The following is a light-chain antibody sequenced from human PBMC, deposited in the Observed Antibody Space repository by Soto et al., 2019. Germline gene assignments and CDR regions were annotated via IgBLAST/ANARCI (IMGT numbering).Light chain of an antibody. V-gene: IGKV3-20*01. CDR2: GAS. J-gene: IGKJ2*01. CDR1: QTVWLNY. CDR3: QQYGGSPYT. Sequence: EIVLTQSPGTLSLSPGARITLSCRTSQTVWLNYVAWYQQKPGQAPRTLIYGASIRATGIPERFSGSGSGTDFTLTICRLEPEDFAVYFCQQYGGSPYTFGQGTRLEIK.